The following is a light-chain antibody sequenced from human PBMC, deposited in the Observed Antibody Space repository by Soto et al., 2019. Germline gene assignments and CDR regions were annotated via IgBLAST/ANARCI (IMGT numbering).Light chain of an antibody. Sequence: QSVLTQPAPVSGSPGQSITISCTGTSSDVGANNYVSWYQQHPGKAPELMIYEVTNRPSGVPDRSSGSKSGDTASLTVSGLQAEDEADYYCSSYAGSNNYVFGTGTKVTVL. V-gene: IGLV2-8*01. J-gene: IGLJ1*01. CDR2: EVT. CDR1: SSDVGANNY. CDR3: SSYAGSNNYV.